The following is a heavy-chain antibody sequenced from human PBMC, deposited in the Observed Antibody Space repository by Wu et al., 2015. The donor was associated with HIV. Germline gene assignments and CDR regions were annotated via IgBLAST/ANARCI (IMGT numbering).Heavy chain of an antibody. CDR3: TRSSFTGGSDTWYSFDK. CDR2: IVPLFGAP. V-gene: IGHV1-69*13. CDR1: GGTFSTFG. D-gene: IGHD1-14*01. J-gene: IGHJ4*02. Sequence: QVQLVQSGAEVKKPGSSVKVSCKTSGGTFSTFGISWVRQAPGQGLEWLGRIVPLFGAPNHARKFQDRLTITADGSTATAYMEMSNLRSEDTAVYFCTRSSFTGGSDTWYSFDKWGQGTLVTVSS.